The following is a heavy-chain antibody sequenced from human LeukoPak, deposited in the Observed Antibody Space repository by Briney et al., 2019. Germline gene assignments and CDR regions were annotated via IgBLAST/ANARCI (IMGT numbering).Heavy chain of an antibody. D-gene: IGHD3-22*01. J-gene: IGHJ5*02. Sequence: GGSLRLSCAASGFTFSNYWMHWVRQAPGKGLVWLSRINSDGINTSYADSVKGRFTISRDNAKNTLNLQMNSLRAEDTAVYYCARDLGQYYDTSDNWFDPWGQGTLVTVSS. CDR3: ARDLGQYYDTSDNWFDP. V-gene: IGHV3-74*01. CDR2: INSDGINT. CDR1: GFTFSNYW.